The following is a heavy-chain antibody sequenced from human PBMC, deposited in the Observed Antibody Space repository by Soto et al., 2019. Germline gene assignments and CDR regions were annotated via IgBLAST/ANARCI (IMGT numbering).Heavy chain of an antibody. J-gene: IGHJ4*02. Sequence: GGSLRLSCAASGFTFSSYAMSWVRQAPGKGLEWVSAISGSGGSTYYADSVKGRFTISRDNSKNTLYLQMNSLRAEDTAVYYCAKSRSSYDSSTYFDYWGQGTLVTVSS. D-gene: IGHD3-22*01. CDR1: GFTFSSYA. CDR2: ISGSGGST. CDR3: AKSRSSYDSSTYFDY. V-gene: IGHV3-23*01.